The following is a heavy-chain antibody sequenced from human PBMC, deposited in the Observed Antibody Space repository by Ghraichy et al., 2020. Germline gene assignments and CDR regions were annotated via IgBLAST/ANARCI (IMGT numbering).Heavy chain of an antibody. CDR1: GFTFSNSA. CDR3: ARYQLYNWNDRYYFDY. Sequence: GGSLRLSCVASGFTFSNSAMSWVRQAAGKGLEWVSGISGGGDSTSYADSLKGRFTISRDNSKSTLFLQMNSLRAEDTAVYYCARYQLYNWNDRYYFDYWCQGTLVTVSS. D-gene: IGHD1-20*01. V-gene: IGHV3-23*01. CDR2: ISGGGDST. J-gene: IGHJ4*02.